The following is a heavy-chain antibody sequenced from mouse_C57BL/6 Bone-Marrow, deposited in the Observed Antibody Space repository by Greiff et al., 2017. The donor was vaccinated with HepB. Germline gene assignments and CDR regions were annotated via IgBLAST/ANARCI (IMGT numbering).Heavy chain of an antibody. Sequence: EVQLQQSGEGLVKPGGSLKLSCAASGFTFSSYAMSWVRQTPEKRLEWVAYISSGGDYIYYADTVKGRFTISRDNARNTLYLQMSSLKSEDTAMYYCTREAIYYGILYWYFDVWGTGTTVTVSS. CDR3: TREAIYYGILYWYFDV. D-gene: IGHD2-1*01. CDR2: ISSGGDYI. J-gene: IGHJ1*03. V-gene: IGHV5-9-1*02. CDR1: GFTFSSYA.